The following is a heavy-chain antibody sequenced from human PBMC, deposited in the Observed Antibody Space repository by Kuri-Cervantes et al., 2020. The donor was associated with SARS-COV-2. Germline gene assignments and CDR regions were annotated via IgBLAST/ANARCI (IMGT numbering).Heavy chain of an antibody. Sequence: GGSPRLSCAASGFTFSNYWMHWVRQAPGKGLEWASVIYSGGSTYYADSVKGRFTISRDNSKNTLYLQMNSLRAEDTAVYYCARDLGTIQGRDYWGQGTLVTVSS. J-gene: IGHJ4*02. V-gene: IGHV3-66*02. CDR2: IYSGGST. CDR1: GFTFSNYW. CDR3: ARDLGTIQGRDY. D-gene: IGHD1-1*01.